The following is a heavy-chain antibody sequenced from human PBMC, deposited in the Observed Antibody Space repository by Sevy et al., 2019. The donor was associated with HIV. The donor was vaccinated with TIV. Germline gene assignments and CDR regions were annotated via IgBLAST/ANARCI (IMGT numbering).Heavy chain of an antibody. CDR1: GYTFTNYY. CDR2: INPSGGST. J-gene: IGHJ4*02. D-gene: IGHD2-2*01. Sequence: ASVKVSCKTSGYTFTNYYIHWVRQAPGQGLEWMGVINPSGGSTYYAQKFQGRVIMTRDTSTTKIYMDLSSLRSEDTAVYFCARGDGTGRCFDSWGQGTLVIVSS. CDR3: ARGDGTGRCFDS. V-gene: IGHV1-46*03.